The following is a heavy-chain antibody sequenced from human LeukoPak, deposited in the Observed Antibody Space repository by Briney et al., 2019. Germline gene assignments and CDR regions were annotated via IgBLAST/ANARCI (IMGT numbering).Heavy chain of an antibody. Sequence: SETLSLTCTVSGGSISSSSYYWGWIRQPPGKGLEWIGSIYYSGSTYYNPSLKSRVTISVDTSKNQFSLKLSSVTAADTAVYYCASGVRVTTFDYWGQGTLVTVSS. CDR1: GGSISSSSYY. V-gene: IGHV4-39*07. D-gene: IGHD4-11*01. CDR3: ASGVRVTTFDY. J-gene: IGHJ4*02. CDR2: IYYSGST.